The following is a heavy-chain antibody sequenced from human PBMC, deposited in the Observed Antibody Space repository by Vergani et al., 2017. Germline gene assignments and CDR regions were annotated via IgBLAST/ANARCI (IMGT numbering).Heavy chain of an antibody. J-gene: IGHJ5*02. CDR2: IIPIFGTA. CDR1: GYTFTTYT. Sequence: QVQLVQSGAEVKKPGASVKVSCKASGYTFTTYTMHWVRQAPGQRLEWMGRIIPIFGTANYAQKFQGRVTITADKSTSTAYMELSSLRSEDTAVYYCARVHGDPSWDWFDPWGQGTLVTVSS. D-gene: IGHD4-17*01. V-gene: IGHV1-69*08. CDR3: ARVHGDPSWDWFDP.